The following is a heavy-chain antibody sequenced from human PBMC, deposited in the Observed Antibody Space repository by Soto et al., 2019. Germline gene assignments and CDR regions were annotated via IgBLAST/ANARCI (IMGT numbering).Heavy chain of an antibody. CDR2: IYWDNDK. D-gene: IGHD2-21*01. V-gene: IGHV2-5*02. J-gene: IGHJ4*02. Sequence: WIRQPPGKALEWLALIYWDNDKYYSPSLKSRLTITKDTSENQVVLTMTNMDPVDTATYYRAHRLAIPYYKHGRGSSFHYWGQGTLVTVSS. CDR3: AHRLAIPYYKHGRGSSFHY.